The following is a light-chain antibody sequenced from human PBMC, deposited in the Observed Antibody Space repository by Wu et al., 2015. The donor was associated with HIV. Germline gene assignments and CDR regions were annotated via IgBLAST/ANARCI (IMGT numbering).Light chain of an antibody. CDR1: QSVSAY. Sequence: EIVLTQSPATLSLSPGERAILSCRASQSVSAYLAWYQQHPGQAPRLLIYDASKRATGVPGRFSGSGSGTDFTLTISTLEPEDFAIYYCQQHTSWAPPLTFGRGTRVEIK. CDR3: QQHTSWAPPLT. J-gene: IGKJ4*01. CDR2: DAS. V-gene: IGKV3-11*01.